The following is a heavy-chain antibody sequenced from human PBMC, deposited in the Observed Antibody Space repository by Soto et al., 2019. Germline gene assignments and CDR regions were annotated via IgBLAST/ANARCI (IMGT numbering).Heavy chain of an antibody. CDR3: ARSAGGVFGMIIEGSNCLGS. CDR2: INPNGGSP. D-gene: IGHD3-16*02. Sequence: ASVEVSCTEPANTFASCYMHWVRPAPGPGLEWMGIINPNGGSPRFAQTFQGRITMTTDTSTSTVYMELRSLRSEDTAVYYCARSAGGVFGMIIEGSNCLGSWGQGCLVIVSS. V-gene: IGHV1-46*01. CDR1: ANTFASCY. J-gene: IGHJ5*01.